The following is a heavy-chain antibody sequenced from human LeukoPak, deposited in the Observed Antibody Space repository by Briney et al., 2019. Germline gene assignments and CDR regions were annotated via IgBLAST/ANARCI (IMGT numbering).Heavy chain of an antibody. V-gene: IGHV3-64*01. D-gene: IGHD6-19*01. Sequence: GGSLRLSCAASGFTFSSYAMHWVRQAPGKGLEYVSAISSNGGSTYYANSVKGRFTISGDNSKNTLYLQMGSLRAEDMAVYYCAKGAAVASFDYWGQGTLVTVSS. CDR2: ISSNGGST. J-gene: IGHJ4*02. CDR1: GFTFSSYA. CDR3: AKGAAVASFDY.